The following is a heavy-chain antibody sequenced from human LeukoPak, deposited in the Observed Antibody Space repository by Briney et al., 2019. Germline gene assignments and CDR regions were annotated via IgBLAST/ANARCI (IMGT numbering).Heavy chain of an antibody. CDR3: ARLWFGELFPWYFDY. D-gene: IGHD3-10*01. CDR2: INPNSGGT. Sequence: ASVKVSCKASGYTFTGYYMHWVRQAPGQGFEWMGWINPNSGGTNYAQKFQGRVTMTRDTSISTAYMELSRLRSDDTAVYYCARLWFGELFPWYFDYWGQGTLVTVSS. J-gene: IGHJ4*02. V-gene: IGHV1-2*02. CDR1: GYTFTGYY.